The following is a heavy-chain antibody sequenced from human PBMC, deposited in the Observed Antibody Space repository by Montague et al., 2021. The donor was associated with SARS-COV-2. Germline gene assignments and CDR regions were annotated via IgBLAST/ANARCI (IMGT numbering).Heavy chain of an antibody. Sequence: SLRLSCAASGFTFSRFWMSWVRQAPGKGLEWVANIKEDGSEKNYVDSVKGRFTISRDNAKNSLYMKMNSLRAEDTAVYYSARDGRYNDFWSGYYSPSTQNDAFDIWGQGTMVTVSS. J-gene: IGHJ3*02. D-gene: IGHD3-3*01. CDR2: IKEDGSEK. V-gene: IGHV3-7*01. CDR3: ARDGRYNDFWSGYYSPSTQNDAFDI. CDR1: GFTFSRFW.